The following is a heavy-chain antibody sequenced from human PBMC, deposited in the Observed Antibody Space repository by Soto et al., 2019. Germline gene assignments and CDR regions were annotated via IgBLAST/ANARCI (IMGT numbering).Heavy chain of an antibody. J-gene: IGHJ4*02. V-gene: IGHV3-30*18. CDR1: GFTFSSYG. CDR2: ISNDGSNK. D-gene: IGHD6-13*01. CDR3: AKSWSTWYREFDY. Sequence: QVQLVESGGGEVQPGRSLRLSCVASGFTFSSYGMHWVRQAPGKGLEWVAVISNDGSNKYYADSVKGRFTISRDNSKNTLFLQMDSLRVEGTAVYYCAKSWSTWYREFDYWGQGTLVTVSS.